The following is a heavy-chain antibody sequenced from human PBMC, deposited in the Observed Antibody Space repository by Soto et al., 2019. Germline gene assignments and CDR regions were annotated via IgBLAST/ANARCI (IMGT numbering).Heavy chain of an antibody. V-gene: IGHV3-64*01. CDR3: ARAVTFGGVIVTTFDY. J-gene: IGHJ4*02. D-gene: IGHD3-16*02. CDR2: ITSKGDST. CDR1: GFTFSSYA. Sequence: EVQLVESGGGLVPPGGSLRLSCAASGFTFSSYAMHWVRQAPGKGLEYVSAITSKGDSTYYANSVKGRFTISRDNSKNTLYLQMGSLRAEDMAVYYCARAVTFGGVIVTTFDYWGQGTLVTVSS.